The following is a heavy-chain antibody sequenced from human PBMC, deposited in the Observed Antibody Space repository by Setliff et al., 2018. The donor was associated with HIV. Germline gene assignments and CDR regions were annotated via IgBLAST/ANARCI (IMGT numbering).Heavy chain of an antibody. Sequence: PSETLSLTCTVSGGSIASSTHYWAWIRQPPGKGLEWIGSVYYNGATDHNPSLKRRVTISVDTSNQQFSLKLSSVTAADTAVYYCARHEGYNDFLTGYFRYKWYDPWGQGTLVTVSS. J-gene: IGHJ5*02. CDR1: GGSIASSTHY. D-gene: IGHD3-9*01. V-gene: IGHV4-39*01. CDR3: ARHEGYNDFLTGYFRYKWYDP. CDR2: VYYNGAT.